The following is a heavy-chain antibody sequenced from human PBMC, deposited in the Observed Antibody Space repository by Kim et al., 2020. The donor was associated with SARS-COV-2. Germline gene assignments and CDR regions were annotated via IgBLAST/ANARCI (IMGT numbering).Heavy chain of an antibody. Sequence: ASVKVSCKASGYTFTSYAMHWVRQAPGQRLEWMGWINAGNGNTKYSQKFQGRVTITRDTSASTAYMELSSLRSEDTAVYYCARAPLIPRRGYSYGLGDYWGQGTLVTVSS. CDR3: ARAPLIPRRGYSYGLGDY. CDR1: GYTFTSYA. CDR2: INAGNGNT. V-gene: IGHV1-3*01. D-gene: IGHD5-18*01. J-gene: IGHJ4*02.